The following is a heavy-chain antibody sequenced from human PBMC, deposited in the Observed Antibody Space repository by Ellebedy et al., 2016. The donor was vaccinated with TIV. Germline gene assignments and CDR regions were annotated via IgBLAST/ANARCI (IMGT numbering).Heavy chain of an antibody. Sequence: AASVKVSCKTSRYTFSRHGLNWVRQAPGQGLEWMGWISTYSGNTKYAQKFQGRVTMTTDTSQGTAYMELRSLTSNDTAVYYCAREADSDALDIWGQGTMVIVSS. CDR3: AREADSDALDI. V-gene: IGHV1-18*01. CDR1: RYTFSRHG. J-gene: IGHJ3*02. D-gene: IGHD2-15*01. CDR2: ISTYSGNT.